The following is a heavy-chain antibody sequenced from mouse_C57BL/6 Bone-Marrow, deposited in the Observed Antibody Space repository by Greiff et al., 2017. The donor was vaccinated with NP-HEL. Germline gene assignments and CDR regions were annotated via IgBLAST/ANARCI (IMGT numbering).Heavy chain of an antibody. CDR2: ISDGGSYT. CDR1: GFTFSSYA. J-gene: IGHJ3*01. CDR3: ARVSQQSGFAN. V-gene: IGHV5-4*03. Sequence: EVKLMESGGGLVKPGGSLKLSCAASGFTFSSYAMSWVRQTPEKRLEWVATISDGGSYTYYPDNVKGRFTISRDNAKNNLYLQKRQRKSEDKAMEYGARVSQQSGFANWGQGTLGTGTA.